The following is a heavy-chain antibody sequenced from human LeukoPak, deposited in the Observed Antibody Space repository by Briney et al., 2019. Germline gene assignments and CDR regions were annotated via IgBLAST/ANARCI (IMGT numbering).Heavy chain of an antibody. D-gene: IGHD2-15*01. CDR2: FDPEDGET. J-gene: IGHJ6*02. Sequence: ASVKVSCKVSGYTLTELSMHWVRQAPGKGLEWMGGFDPEDGETIYAQKFQGRVTMTEDTSTDTAYMELSSLRSEDTAVYYCATDSGRGYCSGGSCYSPYYYGIDVCGQGTTVTVSS. V-gene: IGHV1-24*01. CDR1: GYTLTELS. CDR3: ATDSGRGYCSGGSCYSPYYYGIDV.